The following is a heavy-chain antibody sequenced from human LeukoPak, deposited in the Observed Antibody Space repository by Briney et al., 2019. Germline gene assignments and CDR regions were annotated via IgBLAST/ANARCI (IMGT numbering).Heavy chain of an antibody. CDR3: ARGAGSVIGYCSGGSCFSPYYYGMDV. V-gene: IGHV4-34*01. Sequence: SETLSLTCAVYGGSFSGYYWSWIRQPPGKGPEWIGEINDSGSTNYNPSLKSRVTISVDTSKNQFSLKLSSVTAADTAVYYCARGAGSVIGYCSGGSCFSPYYYGMDVWGQGTTVTVSS. J-gene: IGHJ6*02. CDR2: INDSGST. CDR1: GGSFSGYY. D-gene: IGHD2-15*01.